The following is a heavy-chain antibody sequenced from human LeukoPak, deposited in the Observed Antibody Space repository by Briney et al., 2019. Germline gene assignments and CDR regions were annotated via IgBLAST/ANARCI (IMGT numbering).Heavy chain of an antibody. CDR3: ARLEYSSSWYFDH. V-gene: IGHV3-48*03. CDR1: GFTFSSYE. J-gene: IGHJ4*02. Sequence: PGGSLRLPCAASGFTFSSYEMNWVRQAPGKGLEWISYISSSGTTIYYADSVKGRFSISRDIAKNSVYLQMNSLRAEDTAVYYCARLEYSSSWYFDHWGQGTLVTVSS. D-gene: IGHD6-13*01. CDR2: ISSSGTTI.